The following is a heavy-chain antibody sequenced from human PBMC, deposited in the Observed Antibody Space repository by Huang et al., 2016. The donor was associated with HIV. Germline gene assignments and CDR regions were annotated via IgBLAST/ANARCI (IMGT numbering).Heavy chain of an antibody. V-gene: IGHV5-51*01. Sequence: EEQLVQSGAEVKKHGEPLKVSREGSGDSFAKYGIGWGGQMHGKGLEGMGINYPDVHDTRYITSFQSQVSHTANKSISTAYMQWSSLKTSDTAMYYYARLDTARIYCYFGLDVWGQGTSVIVSS. CDR2: NYPDVHDT. J-gene: IGHJ6*02. CDR3: ARLDTARIYCYFGLDV. D-gene: IGHD5-18*01. CDR1: GDSFAKYG.